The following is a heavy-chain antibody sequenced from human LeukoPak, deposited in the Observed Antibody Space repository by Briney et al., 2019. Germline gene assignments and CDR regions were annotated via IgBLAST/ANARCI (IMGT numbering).Heavy chain of an antibody. CDR2: ISWNSGSI. V-gene: IGHV3-9*01. Sequence: GGSLRLSCAASGFTFDDYAMHWVRQAPGKGLEWVSGISWNSGSIGYADSVKGRFTISRDNAKNSLYLQMNSLRAEDTAVYYCARVGDSSGPDFDYWGQGTLVTVSS. D-gene: IGHD3-22*01. CDR3: ARVGDSSGPDFDY. J-gene: IGHJ4*02. CDR1: GFTFDDYA.